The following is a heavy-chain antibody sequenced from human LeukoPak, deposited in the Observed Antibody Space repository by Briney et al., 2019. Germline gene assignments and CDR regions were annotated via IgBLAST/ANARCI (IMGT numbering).Heavy chain of an antibody. CDR2: IIPILGIA. CDR1: GYTFTSYY. J-gene: IGHJ3*02. V-gene: IGHV1-69*02. CDR3: ASSGSYYGPDAFDI. D-gene: IGHD1-26*01. Sequence: ASVKVSCKASGYTFTSYYMHWVRQAPGQGLEWMGRIIPILGIANYAQEFQGRVTITADKSTSTAYMELSSLRSEDTAVYYCASSGSYYGPDAFDIWGQGTMVTVSS.